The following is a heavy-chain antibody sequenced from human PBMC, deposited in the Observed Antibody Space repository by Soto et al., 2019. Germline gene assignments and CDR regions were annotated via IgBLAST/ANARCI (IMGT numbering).Heavy chain of an antibody. Sequence: EVQLLESGGGLVQPGGSLRLSCAASGFTFSSYAMSWVRQAPGKGLEWVSAISGSGGSTYYADSVKGRFTISRDNSKNTLXLXXXXXXXXXXXXXXXXXXXXXXXXXXXXYYYMDVWGKGTTVTVSS. CDR2: ISGSGGST. CDR1: GFTFSSYA. CDR3: XXXXXXXXXXXXXYYYMDV. J-gene: IGHJ6*03. V-gene: IGHV3-23*01.